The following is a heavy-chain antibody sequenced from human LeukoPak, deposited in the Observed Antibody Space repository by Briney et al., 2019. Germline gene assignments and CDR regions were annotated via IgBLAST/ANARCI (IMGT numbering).Heavy chain of an antibody. CDR1: GFTFSNVA. CDR2: ITGSHGPT. J-gene: IGHJ5*02. CDR3: TKVPYGDYVGAFGL. V-gene: IGHV3-23*01. D-gene: IGHD4-17*01. Sequence: PGGSLRLSCAASGFTFSNVAVTWGRQAPGKGREGVLCITGSHGPTDNTDSGKGRFTISRDNSRTTLNLQMNSSRSQAPAVHYCTKVPYGDYVGAFGLWGQGTRHRVL.